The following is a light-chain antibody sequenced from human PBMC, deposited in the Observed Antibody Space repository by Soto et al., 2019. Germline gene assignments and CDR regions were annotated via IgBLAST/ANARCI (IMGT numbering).Light chain of an antibody. Sequence: DIQMAQSPSTLSASVADRVTITCRASQSIYSWLAWYQQKPGKAAKLLIYDAFSLESGVPSRFCGSGSGTEFTLTISGLQPEDFATYYCHHHRAFGQGTKVDI. CDR1: QSIYSW. J-gene: IGKJ1*01. CDR3: HHHRA. V-gene: IGKV1-5*01. CDR2: DAF.